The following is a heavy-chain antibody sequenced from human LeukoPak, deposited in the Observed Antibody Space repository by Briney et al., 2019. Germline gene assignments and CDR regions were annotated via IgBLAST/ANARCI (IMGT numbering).Heavy chain of an antibody. D-gene: IGHD3-22*01. CDR3: VRLWDSSGFFGY. V-gene: IGHV3-11*04. CDR1: GFTFSDYY. J-gene: IGHJ4*02. CDR2: ISSSGSTI. Sequence: GGSLRLSCAASGFTFSDYYMSWIRQAPGKGPEWVSYISSSGSTIYYADSVKGRFTISRDNAENSLFLQLNSLRVGDTAVYYCVRLWDSSGFFGYWGQGALVTVSS.